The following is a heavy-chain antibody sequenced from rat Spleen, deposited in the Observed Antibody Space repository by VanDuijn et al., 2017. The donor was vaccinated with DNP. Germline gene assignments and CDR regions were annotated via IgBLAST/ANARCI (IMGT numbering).Heavy chain of an antibody. CDR2: INYNGTTT. D-gene: IGHD4-1*01. V-gene: IGHV5-7*01. CDR1: GFTFSDYN. J-gene: IGHJ2*01. Sequence: DVQPVESGGGLVQPGRSLKLSCAASGFTFSDYNMAWVRQAPKRGLEWVATINYNGTTTFYRDSVRDRFTISRDNAKNTLYLQMNSLRSEDTATYYCTRCSTRAGRLFDFWGQGAMVTVSS. CDR3: TRCSTRAGRLFDF.